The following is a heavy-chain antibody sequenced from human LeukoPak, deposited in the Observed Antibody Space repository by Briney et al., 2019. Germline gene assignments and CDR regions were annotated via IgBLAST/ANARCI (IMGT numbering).Heavy chain of an antibody. CDR1: GFTFSSYE. CDR3: ARDFYADYGDSRVAHANYYMDV. Sequence: GGSLRLSCAASGFTFSSYEMNWVRQAPGKGLEWVSYISSSGSTIYYADSVKGRFTISRDNAKNSLYLQMNSLRAEDTAVYYCARDFYADYGDSRVAHANYYMDVWGKGTTVTISS. D-gene: IGHD4-17*01. CDR2: ISSSGSTI. J-gene: IGHJ6*03. V-gene: IGHV3-48*03.